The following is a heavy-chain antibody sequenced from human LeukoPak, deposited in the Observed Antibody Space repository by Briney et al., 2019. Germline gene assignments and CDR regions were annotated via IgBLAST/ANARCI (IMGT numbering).Heavy chain of an antibody. J-gene: IGHJ6*02. CDR2: IIPILGIA. CDR1: GGTFSSYA. D-gene: IGHD2-15*01. CDR3: ARDQSQRPYCSGGSCYLYYYGMDV. Sequence: ASVKVSCKASGGTFSSYAVSWVRRAPGQGLEWMGRIIPILGIANYAQKFQGRVTITADKSTSTAYMELSSLRSEDTAVYYCARDQSQRPYCSGGSCYLYYYGMDVWGQGTTVTVSS. V-gene: IGHV1-69*04.